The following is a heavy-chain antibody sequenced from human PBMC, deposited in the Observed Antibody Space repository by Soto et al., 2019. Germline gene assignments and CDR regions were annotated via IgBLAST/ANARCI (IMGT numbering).Heavy chain of an antibody. Sequence: SVKVSCKASGGTFSSYTISWVRQAPGQGLEWMGRIIPILGIANYAQKFQGRVTITADKSTSTAYMELSSLRSEDTAVYYCAIGRDRTYYYGSGSQDWFDPWGQGTLVTVSS. V-gene: IGHV1-69*02. CDR3: AIGRDRTYYYGSGSQDWFDP. CDR2: IIPILGIA. D-gene: IGHD3-10*01. CDR1: GGTFSSYT. J-gene: IGHJ5*02.